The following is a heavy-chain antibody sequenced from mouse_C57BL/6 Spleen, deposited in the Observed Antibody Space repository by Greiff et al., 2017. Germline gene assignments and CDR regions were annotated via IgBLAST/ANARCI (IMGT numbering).Heavy chain of an antibody. CDR1: GYAFTNYL. CDR2: INPGSGGT. Sequence: VQLQQSGAELVRPGTSVKVSCKASGYAFTNYLIEWVKQRPGQGLEWIGVINPGSGGTNYNEKFKGKATLTADKSSSTAYMQLSSLTSEDSAVYFCARRFYYYGSSAYAMDYWGQGTSVTVSS. CDR3: ARRFYYYGSSAYAMDY. J-gene: IGHJ4*01. D-gene: IGHD1-1*01. V-gene: IGHV1-54*01.